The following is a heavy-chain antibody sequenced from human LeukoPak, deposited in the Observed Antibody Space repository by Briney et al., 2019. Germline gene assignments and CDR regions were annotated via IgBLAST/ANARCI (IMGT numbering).Heavy chain of an antibody. CDR2: ISGSGGST. CDR1: GVTFSSYA. J-gene: IGHJ3*02. CDR3: AKVNYCSGGSCDWGAFDI. V-gene: IGHV3-23*01. D-gene: IGHD2-15*01. Sequence: GGSLRLSCAASGVTFSSYAMSWVRQAPGKGLEGVSAISGSGGSTYYADSVKGRFTISRDNSKNTLYLQMNSLRAEGTAVYYCAKVNYCSGGSCDWGAFDIWGQGTMVTVSS.